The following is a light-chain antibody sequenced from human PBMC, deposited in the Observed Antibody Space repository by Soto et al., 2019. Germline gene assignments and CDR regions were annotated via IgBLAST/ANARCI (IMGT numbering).Light chain of an antibody. J-gene: IGKJ1*01. Sequence: EIVFTQSPATLSLSPGERATLSCRASQSVSNNYLAWYQQKPGQAPRLLIYGASNRATGIPDRFSGSGSGTDFTLTISRLEPEDFAVDYCQQYGSSGTFGQGTKVDIK. V-gene: IGKV3-20*01. CDR3: QQYGSSGT. CDR2: GAS. CDR1: QSVSNNY.